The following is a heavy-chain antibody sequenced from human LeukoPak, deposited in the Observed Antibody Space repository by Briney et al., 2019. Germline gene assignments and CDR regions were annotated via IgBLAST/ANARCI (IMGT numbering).Heavy chain of an antibody. CDR3: ARAAAGTGSRGDY. CDR2: INPNSGGT. D-gene: IGHD6-13*01. Sequence: ASVKDSCKASGYTFTGYYMHWVRQAPGQGLEWMGRINPNSGGTNYAQKFQGRVTMTRDTSISTAYMELSRLRSDDTAVYYCARAAAGTGSRGDYWGQGTLVTVSS. J-gene: IGHJ4*02. CDR1: GYTFTGYY. V-gene: IGHV1-2*06.